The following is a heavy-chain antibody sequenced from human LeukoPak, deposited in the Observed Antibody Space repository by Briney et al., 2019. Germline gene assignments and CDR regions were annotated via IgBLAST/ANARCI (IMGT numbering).Heavy chain of an antibody. CDR2: IYPDDSDV. D-gene: IGHD3-10*01. V-gene: IGHV5-51*01. J-gene: IGHJ4*02. CDR3: ARRRGSLYTFYY. Sequence: GESLKISCKGSGYTFNTNWIAWVRQKPGKGPEGMGVIYPDDSDVRYNPSFEGLVTISADKSSSAVSLHWNSLRASDYAMYYCARRRGSLYTFYYWGQGTLVTVSS. CDR1: GYTFNTNW.